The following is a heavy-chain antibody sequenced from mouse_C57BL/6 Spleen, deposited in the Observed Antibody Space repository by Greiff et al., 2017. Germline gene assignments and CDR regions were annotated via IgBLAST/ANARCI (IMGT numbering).Heavy chain of an antibody. V-gene: IGHV1-50*01. CDR1: GYTFTSYW. CDR3: AVITTVVATNYFDY. CDR2: IDPSDSYT. J-gene: IGHJ2*01. Sequence: QVQLQQPGAELVKPGASVKLSCKASGYTFTSYWMQWVKQRPGQGLEWIGEIDPSDSYTNYNQKFKGKATLTVDTSSSTAYMQLSSLTSEDSAVYYCAVITTVVATNYFDYWGQGTTLTVSS. D-gene: IGHD1-1*01.